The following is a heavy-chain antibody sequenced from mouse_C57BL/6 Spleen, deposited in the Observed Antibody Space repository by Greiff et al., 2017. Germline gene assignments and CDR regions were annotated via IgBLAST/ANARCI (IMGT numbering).Heavy chain of an antibody. CDR3: ARGSYGEAMDY. J-gene: IGHJ4*01. Sequence: EVKLQESGPGMVKPSQSLSLTCTVTGYSITSGYDWHWIRHFPGNKLEWMGYISYSGSTNYNPSLKSRISITHDTSKNHFFLKLNSVTTEDTATYYCARGSYGEAMDYWGQGTSVTVSS. V-gene: IGHV3-1*01. CDR1: GYSITSGYD. D-gene: IGHD1-1*02. CDR2: ISYSGST.